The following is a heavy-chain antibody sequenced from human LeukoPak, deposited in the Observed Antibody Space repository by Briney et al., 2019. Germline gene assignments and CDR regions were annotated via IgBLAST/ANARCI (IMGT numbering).Heavy chain of an antibody. J-gene: IGHJ4*02. CDR1: GYTFTSYA. D-gene: IGHD3-10*01. CDR3: ARTRAPYYYASGSPDF. CDR2: INTNTGNP. Sequence: GASVKVSCKASGYTFTSYAMNWVRQAPGQGLEWMGWINTNTGNPTYAQGFTGRFVFFLDTSVSTAYLQITSLKAEDTAVYYCARTRAPYYYASGSPDFWGQGTLVTVSS. V-gene: IGHV7-4-1*02.